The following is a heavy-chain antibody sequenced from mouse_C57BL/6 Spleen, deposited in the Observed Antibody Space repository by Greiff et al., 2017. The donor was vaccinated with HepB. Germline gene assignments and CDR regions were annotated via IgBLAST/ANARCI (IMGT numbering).Heavy chain of an antibody. J-gene: IGHJ3*01. CDR1: GFTFSDYG. Sequence: DVMLVESGGGLVKPGGSLKLSCAASGFTFSDYGMHWVRQAPEKGLEWVAYISSGSSTIYYADTVKGRFTISRDNAKNTLFLQMTSLRSEDTAMYYCARKDSNSWFAYWGQGTLVTVSA. CDR3: ARKDSNSWFAY. CDR2: ISSGSSTI. V-gene: IGHV5-17*01. D-gene: IGHD2-5*01.